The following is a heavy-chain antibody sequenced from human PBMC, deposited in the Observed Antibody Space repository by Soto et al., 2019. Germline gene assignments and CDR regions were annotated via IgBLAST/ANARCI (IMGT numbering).Heavy chain of an antibody. CDR3: ATGVSSGWYRWFDP. CDR1: GYTLTELS. J-gene: IGHJ5*02. Sequence: GASVKVSCKVSGYTLTELSMHWVRQAPGKGLEWMGGFDPEDGETIYAQKFQGRVTMTEDTSTDTAYMELSSLRSEDTAVYYCATGVSSGWYRWFDPWGQGTLVSVPP. V-gene: IGHV1-24*01. CDR2: FDPEDGET. D-gene: IGHD6-19*01.